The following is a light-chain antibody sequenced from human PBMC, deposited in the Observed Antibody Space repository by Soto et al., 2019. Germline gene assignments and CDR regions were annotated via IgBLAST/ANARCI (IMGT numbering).Light chain of an antibody. CDR2: DVS. J-gene: IGLJ1*01. V-gene: IGLV2-14*01. Sequence: QSVLTQPASVSGSPGQSITISCTGTNSDVGGYNYVSWYQQHPGKAPKFMIYDVSSRPSGVSDRFSGSKSGNTASLTISGLQAEDEADYYCSSYTTSNTRQTVFGTGTKVTVL. CDR1: NSDVGGYNY. CDR3: SSYTTSNTRQTV.